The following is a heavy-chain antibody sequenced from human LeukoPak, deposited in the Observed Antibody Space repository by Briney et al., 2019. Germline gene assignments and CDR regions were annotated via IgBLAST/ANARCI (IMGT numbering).Heavy chain of an antibody. CDR1: GFTFTSSA. J-gene: IGHJ2*01. D-gene: IGHD7-27*01. V-gene: IGHV1-58*01. CDR3: AAVIRRGSVSRNWGYYWYFDL. CDR2: IVVGSGNT. Sequence: SVKVSCKASGFTFTSSAVQWVRQSRGQRLEWIGWIVVGSGNTNYAQKFQERVTITRDMSTSTAYMELSSLRSEDTAVYYCAAVIRRGSVSRNWGYYWYFDLWGRGTLVTVSS.